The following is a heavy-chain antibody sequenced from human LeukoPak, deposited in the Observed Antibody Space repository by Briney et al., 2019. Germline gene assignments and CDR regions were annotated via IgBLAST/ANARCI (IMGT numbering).Heavy chain of an antibody. Sequence: GGSLRLSCVVSGFSFSSYEMNWVRQAPGKGLEWVSAISGSGGSTYYADSVKGRFTISRDNSKNTLYLQMNSLRAEDTAVYYCAKSAAAAGPYYYYGMDVWGQGTTVTVSS. J-gene: IGHJ6*02. D-gene: IGHD6-13*01. CDR1: GFSFSSYE. CDR2: ISGSGGST. CDR3: AKSAAAAGPYYYYGMDV. V-gene: IGHV3-23*01.